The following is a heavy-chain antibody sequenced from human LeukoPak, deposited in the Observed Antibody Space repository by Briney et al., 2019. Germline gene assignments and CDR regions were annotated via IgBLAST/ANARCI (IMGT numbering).Heavy chain of an antibody. V-gene: IGHV3-23*01. CDR2: VSGSGGNT. D-gene: IGHD6-13*01. CDR1: GFTFSSYA. J-gene: IGHJ5*02. Sequence: GGSLRLSCAASGFTFSSYAMSWVRQSPGEGLEWVSTVSGSGGNTYYADSVKGRFTISRDNTKNTLYLQMNSLRAEDTAVYYCVRESPVAAVGRSWFDPWGQGTLVTVSS. CDR3: VRESPVAAVGRSWFDP.